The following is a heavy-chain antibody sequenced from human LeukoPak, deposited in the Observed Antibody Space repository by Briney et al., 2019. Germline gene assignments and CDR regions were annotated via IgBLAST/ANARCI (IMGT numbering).Heavy chain of an antibody. D-gene: IGHD3-10*01. V-gene: IGHV4-39*07. CDR2: IYYSGNT. Sequence: SEPLSLTCTVSGGSISSTSYYWGWVRQPPGKGLEWIGSIYYSGNTYYNPSLKSRVTISIDTSKSEFSLKLNSVTAADTAVYYCARDYEGLWYWGQGTLVTVSS. CDR3: ARDYEGLWY. CDR1: GGSISSTSYY. J-gene: IGHJ4*02.